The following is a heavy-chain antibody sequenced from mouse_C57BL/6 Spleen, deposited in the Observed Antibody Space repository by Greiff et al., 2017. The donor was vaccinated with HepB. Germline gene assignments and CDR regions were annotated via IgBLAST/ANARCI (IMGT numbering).Heavy chain of an antibody. V-gene: IGHV1-69*01. Sequence: QVQLQQPGAELVMPGASVKLSCKASGYTFTSYWMHWVKQRPGQDLEWIGEIDPSDSYTNYNQKFKGKSTLTVDKSSSTAYMQLSSLTSEDSAVYYCARSDYYGSRYFDVWGTGTTVTVSS. CDR3: ARSDYYGSRYFDV. D-gene: IGHD1-1*01. CDR1: GYTFTSYW. J-gene: IGHJ1*03. CDR2: IDPSDSYT.